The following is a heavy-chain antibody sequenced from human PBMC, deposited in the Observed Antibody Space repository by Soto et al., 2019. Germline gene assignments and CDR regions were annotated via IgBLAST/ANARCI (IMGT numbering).Heavy chain of an antibody. V-gene: IGHV4-31*03. J-gene: IGHJ6*02. Sequence: LSLTCTVSGGSISSGGYYWSWIGQHPGKGLEWIGYIYYSGSTYYNPSLKSRVTISVDTSKNQFSLKLSSVTAADTAVYYCARGGYDILTGSYYYGMDVWGQGTTVTVSS. CDR1: GGSISSGGYY. CDR3: ARGGYDILTGSYYYGMDV. D-gene: IGHD3-9*01. CDR2: IYYSGST.